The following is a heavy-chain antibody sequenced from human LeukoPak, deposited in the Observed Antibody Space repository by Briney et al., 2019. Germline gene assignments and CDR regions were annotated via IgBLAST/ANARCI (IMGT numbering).Heavy chain of an antibody. CDR1: GFTFSSYA. V-gene: IGHV3-23*01. Sequence: GGSLRLSCAASGFTFSSYAMSWVRQAPGKGLEWVSTINGGGVNTHYADSVGGRFTISRDNSKNTLFLQMNSLRDEDTAVYYCAKGKYSSGGVPDYWGQGTLVTVSS. CDR2: INGGGVNT. J-gene: IGHJ4*02. CDR3: AKGKYSSGGVPDY. D-gene: IGHD6-19*01.